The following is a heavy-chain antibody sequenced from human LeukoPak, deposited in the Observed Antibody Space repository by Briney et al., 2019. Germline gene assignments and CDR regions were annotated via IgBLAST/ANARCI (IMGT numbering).Heavy chain of an antibody. D-gene: IGHD5-24*01. Sequence: PGGSLRLSCAASGFTFSSYAMSWVRQAPGKGLEWVSAISGSGGSTYYADSVKGRFTISRDNSKNTLYLQMNSLRAEDTAVYYCAKVVDGYKGAEANWFDPWGQGTLVTVSS. V-gene: IGHV3-23*01. CDR1: GFTFSSYA. CDR2: ISGSGGST. CDR3: AKVVDGYKGAEANWFDP. J-gene: IGHJ5*02.